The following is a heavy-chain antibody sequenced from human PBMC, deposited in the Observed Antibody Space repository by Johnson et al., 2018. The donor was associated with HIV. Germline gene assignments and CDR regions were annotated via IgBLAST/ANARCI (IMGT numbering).Heavy chain of an antibody. J-gene: IGHJ3*02. V-gene: IGHV3-30*03. CDR1: RFTFSRYG. CDR3: ARVGAGHISGPDMVFDI. D-gene: IGHD6-19*01. CDR2: IPYDGSNK. Sequence: QVQLVESGGGVVRPGGSLRLSCAASRFTFSRYGMHWVRQAPGKGLEWVAVIPYDGSNKYYADPVKGRLTISRDNSKNTLYLQMNSLRAEDTAVYYCARVGAGHISGPDMVFDIWGQGTMVTVSS.